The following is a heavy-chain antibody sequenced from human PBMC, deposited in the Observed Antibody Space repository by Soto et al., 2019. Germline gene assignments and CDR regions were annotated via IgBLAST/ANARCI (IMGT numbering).Heavy chain of an antibody. CDR3: AIAVAGTYYYYGMDV. D-gene: IGHD6-19*01. Sequence: ASVKVSCKASGYTFTGYYMHWVRQAPGQGLEWMGWINPNSGGTNYAQKFQGWVTMTRDTSISTAYMELSRLRSDDAAVYYCAIAVAGTYYYYGMDVWGQGTTVTVSS. J-gene: IGHJ6*02. CDR2: INPNSGGT. V-gene: IGHV1-2*04. CDR1: GYTFTGYY.